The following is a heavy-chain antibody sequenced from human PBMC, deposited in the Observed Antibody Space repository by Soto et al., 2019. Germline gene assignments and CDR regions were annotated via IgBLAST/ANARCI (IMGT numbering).Heavy chain of an antibody. D-gene: IGHD3-10*01. V-gene: IGHV4-59*08. J-gene: IGHJ4*02. CDR1: GGSISSYY. Sequence: PSETLSLTCTVSGGSISSYYWSWIRQPPGKGLEWIGYIYYSGSTNYNPSLKSRVTISVDTSKNQFSLKLSSVTAADTAVYYCARHVYGSGVDDWGQGTLVTVSS. CDR3: ARHVYGSGVDD. CDR2: IYYSGST.